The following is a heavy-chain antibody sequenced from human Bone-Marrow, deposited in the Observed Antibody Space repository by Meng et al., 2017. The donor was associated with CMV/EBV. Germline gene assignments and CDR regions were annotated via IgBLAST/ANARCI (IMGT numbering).Heavy chain of an antibody. CDR3: AKEGAKVGRFLEWAYNYYGMHV. CDR2: ISGGGSST. Sequence: GESLKISCVASGFTFSDYAMNWVRQAPGKGLEWVSTISGGGSSTYYSDSVKGRFTIARDNSKNKLYLQMNSLRAEDTARYYCAKEGAKVGRFLEWAYNYYGMHVWGQGPTVPVSS. V-gene: IGHV3-23*01. D-gene: IGHD3-3*01. J-gene: IGHJ6*02. CDR1: GFTFSDYA.